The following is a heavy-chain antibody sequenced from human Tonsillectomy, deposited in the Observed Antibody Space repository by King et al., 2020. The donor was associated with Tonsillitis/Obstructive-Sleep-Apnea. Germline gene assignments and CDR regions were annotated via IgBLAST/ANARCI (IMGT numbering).Heavy chain of an antibody. V-gene: IGHV4-34*01. J-gene: IGHJ6*03. D-gene: IGHD2-8*01. CDR2: INHSGNT. CDR1: GGPFRGYY. Sequence: VQLQQWGAGLLKPSETLSLTCALYGGPFRGYYWSWIRQPPGKGLEWSGEINHSGNTDYNPSLKNRVTISVDTSKNQFSLKLTSVTAADTAVYFCGTNNGDFYYYMDVWGKGTTVTVSS. CDR3: GTNNGDFYYYMDV.